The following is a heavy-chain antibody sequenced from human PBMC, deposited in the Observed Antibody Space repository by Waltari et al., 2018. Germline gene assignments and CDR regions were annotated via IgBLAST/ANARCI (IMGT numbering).Heavy chain of an antibody. D-gene: IGHD3-3*01. J-gene: IGHJ6*02. V-gene: IGHV4-34*01. Sequence: QVQLQQWGAGLLKPSETLSLTCAVYGGSFSGYYWSWIRQPPGKGLEWIGEINHSGSTNYNPSLKSRVTISVDTYKNQFSLKLSSVTAADTAVYYCARVGGTIFGVVIPYYYGVDVWGQGTTVTVSS. CDR1: GGSFSGYY. CDR2: INHSGST. CDR3: ARVGGTIFGVVIPYYYGVDV.